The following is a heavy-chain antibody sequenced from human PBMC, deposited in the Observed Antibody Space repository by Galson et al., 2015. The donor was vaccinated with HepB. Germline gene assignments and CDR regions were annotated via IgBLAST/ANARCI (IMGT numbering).Heavy chain of an antibody. Sequence: SVKVSCKASGYTFISYAMHWVRQAPRQRLEWMGRINAGSDNTKFSQKFQGRVTITRDTSADTAHMELSSLRSEDTAVYYCARDVDSAWYGYFQHWGQGTLVTVSS. D-gene: IGHD6-19*01. CDR2: INAGSDNT. J-gene: IGHJ1*01. CDR1: GYTFISYA. V-gene: IGHV1-3*01. CDR3: ARDVDSAWYGYFQH.